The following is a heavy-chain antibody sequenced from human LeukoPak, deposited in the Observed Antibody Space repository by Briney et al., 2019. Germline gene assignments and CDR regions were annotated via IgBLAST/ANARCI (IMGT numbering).Heavy chain of an antibody. CDR3: ARAYTYYDFWSGYYTGEYFQH. Sequence: ASVKVSCKASGYTFTSYDINWVRQATGQGLEWMGWMNPNSGNTGYAQKFQGRVTMTRNTSISTAYMELSSLRPEDTAVYYCARAYTYYDFWSGYYTGEYFQHWGQGTLVTVSS. V-gene: IGHV1-8*01. J-gene: IGHJ1*01. CDR1: GYTFTSYD. CDR2: MNPNSGNT. D-gene: IGHD3-3*01.